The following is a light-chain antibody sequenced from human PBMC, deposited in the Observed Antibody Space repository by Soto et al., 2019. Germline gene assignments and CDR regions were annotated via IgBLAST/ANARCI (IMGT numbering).Light chain of an antibody. CDR3: QQYDGSPRT. J-gene: IGKJ1*01. V-gene: IGKV3-20*01. CDR2: GAS. CDR1: QSITRSY. Sequence: EIVLTQSPGTLSLSPGERATLSCRASQSITRSYLDWYQQKPGQAPRLLIYGASSRATGIPDRFTGSGSGTDFTLTISRLEPEDFAVYYCQQYDGSPRTFGQGTKVEIK.